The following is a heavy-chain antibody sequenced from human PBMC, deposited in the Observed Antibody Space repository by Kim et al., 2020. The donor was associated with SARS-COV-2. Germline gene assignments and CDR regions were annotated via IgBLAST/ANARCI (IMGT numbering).Heavy chain of an antibody. CDR3: ARGGTSSKFFDH. V-gene: IGHV4-59*13. Sequence: SETLSLTCTVSGASLTPDFWSWIRQLPGKRLEWIGYVSHDGTTNYNPSLESRVSILVDTSKNQFSLKMHSVTAADTAMYYCARGGTSSKFFDHWGHGTLV. CDR2: VSHDGTT. CDR1: GASLTPDF. D-gene: IGHD3-16*01. J-gene: IGHJ4*01.